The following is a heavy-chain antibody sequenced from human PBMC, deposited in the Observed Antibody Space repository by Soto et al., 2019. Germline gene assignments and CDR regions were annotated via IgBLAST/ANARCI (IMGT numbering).Heavy chain of an antibody. CDR3: ARDGVSSSSGGYNWFDP. Sequence: GASVKVSCKASGYTFTSYYMHWVRQAPGQGLEWMGIINPSGGSTSYAQKFQGRVTMTRDTSTSTVYMELSSLRSEDTAVYYCARDGVSSSSGGYNWFDPWGQGTLVTVSS. CDR1: GYTFTSYY. J-gene: IGHJ5*02. V-gene: IGHV1-46*01. D-gene: IGHD6-6*01. CDR2: INPSGGST.